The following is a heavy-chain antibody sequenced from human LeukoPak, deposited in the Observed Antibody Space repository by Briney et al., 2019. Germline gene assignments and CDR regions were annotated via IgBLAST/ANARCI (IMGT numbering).Heavy chain of an antibody. CDR3: ARDDGSGWSNQYFQH. D-gene: IGHD6-19*01. CDR2: ISSSSSYI. J-gene: IGHJ1*01. Sequence: GGSLRLSCAASGFTFSSYSMNWVRHAPGKGLEWVSSISSSSSYIYYADSVKGRFTISRDNAKNSLYLQMNSLRAEDTAVYYCARDDGSGWSNQYFQHWGQGTLVTVSS. CDR1: GFTFSSYS. V-gene: IGHV3-21*01.